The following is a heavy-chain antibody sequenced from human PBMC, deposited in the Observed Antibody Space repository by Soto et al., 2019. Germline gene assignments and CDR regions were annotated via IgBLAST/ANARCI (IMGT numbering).Heavy chain of an antibody. CDR3: ARWVNSRFGELYYYFDY. Sequence: QITLKESGPTLGKPTQTLTLTCTFSGFPLSTSAVGVGWIRQPPGKALEWLALIYWDDDKRYSPSLKSRVTITKDTSKNQVVLTMTNMDPVDTATYYCARWVNSRFGELYYYFDYWGQGTLVTVSS. CDR2: IYWDDDK. D-gene: IGHD3-10*01. V-gene: IGHV2-5*02. CDR1: GFPLSTSAVG. J-gene: IGHJ4*02.